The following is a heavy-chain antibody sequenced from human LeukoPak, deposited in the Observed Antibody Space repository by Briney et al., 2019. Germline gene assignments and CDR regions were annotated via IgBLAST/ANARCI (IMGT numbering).Heavy chain of an antibody. J-gene: IGHJ4*02. Sequence: AGSLRLSCAASGFIVSNNYMSWVRQAPGKGLEWVSILYSAGATYYADSVRGRFTIARDISRNTVFLQMNSLRAEDTAVYYCASGGLGARKYYSDPFHYWGQGTLVTVSS. CDR1: GFIVSNNY. CDR3: ASGGLGARKYYSDPFHY. V-gene: IGHV3-53*01. D-gene: IGHD3-16*01. CDR2: LYSAGAT.